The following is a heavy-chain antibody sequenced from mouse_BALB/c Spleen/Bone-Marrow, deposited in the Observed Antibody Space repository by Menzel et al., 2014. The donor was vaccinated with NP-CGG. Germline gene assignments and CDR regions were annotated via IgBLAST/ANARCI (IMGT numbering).Heavy chain of an antibody. J-gene: IGHJ4*01. V-gene: IGHV5-12*02. D-gene: IGHD1-1*01. CDR1: GFTFSDYY. CDR3: ARESYGYAMDY. CDR2: ISNGDGST. Sequence: EVQVVESGGGLVQPGGSLKLSCATSGFTFSDYYMFWVRQTPDKRLEWVAYISNGDGSTYYPDTVKGRFTISSDYATNTLDLQMMRRKSEDTAMYYCARESYGYAMDYWGQGTSVTVSS.